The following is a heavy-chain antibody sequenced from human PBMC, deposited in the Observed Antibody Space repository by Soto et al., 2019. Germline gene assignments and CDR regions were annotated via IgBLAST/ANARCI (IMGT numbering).Heavy chain of an antibody. CDR3: ARDDDYGDNGFEY. D-gene: IGHD4-17*01. J-gene: IGHJ4*02. CDR2: ILDDGSDQ. V-gene: IGHV3-33*01. Sequence: QVQLVESGGGVVQPGRSLRLSCAASGFTFSRYGMHWVRQAPGKGLEWVAVILDDGSDQNYAASVKGRFTISRDNSKNSLSLQLTSLRAEDTAVYYCARDDDYGDNGFEYWGQGTLVTVSS. CDR1: GFTFSRYG.